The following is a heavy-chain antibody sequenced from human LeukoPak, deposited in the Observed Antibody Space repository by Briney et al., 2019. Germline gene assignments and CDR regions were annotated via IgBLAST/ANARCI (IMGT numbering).Heavy chain of an antibody. Sequence: GGSLRLSCAASGFTFSSYSMNWVRQAPGKGLEWVSSISSSSSYIYYADSVKGRFTISRDNAKNSLYLQMNSLRAEDTAVYYCARAGGGPQAFGIWGQGTMVTVSS. CDR2: ISSSSSYI. CDR3: ARAGGGPQAFGI. CDR1: GFTFSSYS. D-gene: IGHD2-8*02. J-gene: IGHJ3*02. V-gene: IGHV3-21*01.